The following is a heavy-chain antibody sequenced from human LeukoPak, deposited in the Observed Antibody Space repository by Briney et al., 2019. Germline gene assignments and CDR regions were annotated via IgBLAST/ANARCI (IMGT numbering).Heavy chain of an antibody. CDR2: ISYDGSNK. J-gene: IGHJ4*02. CDR1: GFTFSSYA. V-gene: IGHV3-30*04. D-gene: IGHD1-7*01. CDR3: ARGPHLELYYFDY. Sequence: GGSLRLSCAASGFTFSSYAMHWVRQAPGKGLEWVAVISYDGSNKYYADSVKGRFTISRDNSKNTLYLQMNSLRAVDTAVYYCARGPHLELYYFDYWGQGTLVTVSS.